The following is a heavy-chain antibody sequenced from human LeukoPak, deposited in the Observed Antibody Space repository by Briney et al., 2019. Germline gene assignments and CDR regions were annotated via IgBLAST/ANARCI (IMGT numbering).Heavy chain of an antibody. CDR1: GFTFSSYS. J-gene: IGHJ6*02. D-gene: IGHD3-10*01. CDR2: ISYCSSYK. CDR3: ARMDRGGIGEV. V-gene: IGHV3-21*01. Sequence: GGSLRLSCAASGFTFSSYSMHWVRQAPGKGLEWVSSISYCSSYKYNADSVKGRFNTSRDNAKKTLYLKMNSLGAEYRAVYYCARMDRGGIGEVWGQGTTVTVSS.